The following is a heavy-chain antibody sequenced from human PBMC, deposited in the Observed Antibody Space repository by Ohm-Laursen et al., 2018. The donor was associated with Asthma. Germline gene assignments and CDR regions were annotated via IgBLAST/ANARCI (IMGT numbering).Heavy chain of an antibody. CDR1: GFTFSNYG. J-gene: IGHJ4*02. V-gene: IGHV3-30*19. D-gene: IGHD3-22*01. CDR2: ISYDGSNK. Sequence: SLRLSCAAPGFTFSNYGMHWVRQAPGKGLEWVAVISYDGSNKYYADSVKGRFTISRDNSKNTLYLQMNSLRAEDTAVYYCAREVSHYYDSSGYFDYWGQGTLVTVSS. CDR3: AREVSHYYDSSGYFDY.